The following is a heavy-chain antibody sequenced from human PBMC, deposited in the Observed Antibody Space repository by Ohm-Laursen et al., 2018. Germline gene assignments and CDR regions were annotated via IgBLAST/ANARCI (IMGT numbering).Heavy chain of an antibody. CDR3: AKGLIAARLTPIDY. J-gene: IGHJ4*02. D-gene: IGHD6-6*01. CDR2: ISSSGSTI. V-gene: IGHV3-11*04. Sequence: GSLRLSCAASGFTFSDYYMSWVRQAPGKGLEWVSYISSSGSTIYYADSVKGRFTISRDNAKNSLYLQMNSLRAEDTAVYYCAKGLIAARLTPIDYWGQGTLVTVSS. CDR1: GFTFSDYY.